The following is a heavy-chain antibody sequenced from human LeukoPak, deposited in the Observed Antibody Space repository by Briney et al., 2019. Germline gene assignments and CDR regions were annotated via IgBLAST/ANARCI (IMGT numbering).Heavy chain of an antibody. V-gene: IGHV1-2*02. CDR3: ARGAKVLTDDGSRFDY. Sequence: ASVKVSCNASGYTFTGHYMHWVRQAPGQGLEWMGWINLNSGGTYYAQKFQGRVTMTRDTSISTAYMDLSSLISDDTAVYYCARGAKVLTDDGSRFDYWGQGTLVTVSS. CDR1: GYTFTGHY. J-gene: IGHJ4*02. D-gene: IGHD4/OR15-4a*01. CDR2: INLNSGGT.